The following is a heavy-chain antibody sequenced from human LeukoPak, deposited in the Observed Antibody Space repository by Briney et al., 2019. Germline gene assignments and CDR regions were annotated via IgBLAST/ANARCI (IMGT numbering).Heavy chain of an antibody. CDR1: GFTFSSYG. V-gene: IGHV3-30*02. CDR3: AKTTYSSSWYTSS. CDR2: IRYDGSNK. D-gene: IGHD6-13*01. J-gene: IGHJ4*02. Sequence: GGSLRLSCAASGFTFSSYGMHWVRQAPGKGLEWVACIRYDGSNKYYADSVKGRFTISRDNSKNTLYPQMNSLRAEDTAVYYCAKTTYSSSWYTSSWGQGTLVTVSS.